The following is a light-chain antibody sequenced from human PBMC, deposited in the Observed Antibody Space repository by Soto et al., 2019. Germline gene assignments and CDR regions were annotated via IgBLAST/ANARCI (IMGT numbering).Light chain of an antibody. Sequence: DIQMTQSPSTLSASVGDRVTITCRASQSINSWLAWYQQKPGKAPNLLIYKASSLESGVPSRFSGSGSGTEFTLTISSLQPDDFATYYCQQYKSYLVTFGQGTKV. CDR3: QQYKSYLVT. V-gene: IGKV1-5*03. CDR1: QSINSW. J-gene: IGKJ1*01. CDR2: KAS.